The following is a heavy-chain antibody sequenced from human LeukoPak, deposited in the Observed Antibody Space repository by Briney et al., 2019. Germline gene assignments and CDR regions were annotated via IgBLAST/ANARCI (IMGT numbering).Heavy chain of an antibody. D-gene: IGHD3/OR15-3a*01. V-gene: IGHV4-34*01. CDR2: INHSGST. Sequence: SETLSLTCAVYGGSFSGYYWSWIRQPPGKGLEWIGEINHSGSTNYNPSLKSRVTISVDTSKNQFSPKLSSVTAADTAVYYCASVGQLYDAFDIWGQGTMVTVSS. J-gene: IGHJ3*02. CDR3: ASVGQLYDAFDI. CDR1: GGSFSGYY.